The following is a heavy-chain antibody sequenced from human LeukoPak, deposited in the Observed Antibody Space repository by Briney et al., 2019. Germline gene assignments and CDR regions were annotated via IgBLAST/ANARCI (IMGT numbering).Heavy chain of an antibody. D-gene: IGHD5-18*01. CDR1: GGTFSSYA. V-gene: IGHV1-69*05. J-gene: IGHJ4*02. Sequence: ASVKVSCKASGGTFSSYAISWVRQAPGQGLEWMGGIIPIFGTANYAQKFQGRVTITTDESTSTAYMELSSLRSEDTAVYYCATPRYSSYHYFGYWGQGTLVTVSS. CDR3: ATPRYSSYHYFGY. CDR2: IIPIFGTA.